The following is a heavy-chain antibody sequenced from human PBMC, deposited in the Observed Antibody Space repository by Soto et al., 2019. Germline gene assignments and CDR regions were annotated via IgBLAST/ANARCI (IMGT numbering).Heavy chain of an antibody. Sequence: ASVKVSCKASGGTFSSYAISWVRQAPGQGLEWMGGIIPIFGTANYAQKFQGRVTITADESTSTAYMELSSLRSEDTAVYYCARDLEYNWNSRLDPYGMDVWGQGTTVTVSS. CDR1: GGTFSSYA. CDR2: IIPIFGTA. D-gene: IGHD1-7*01. CDR3: ARDLEYNWNSRLDPYGMDV. J-gene: IGHJ6*02. V-gene: IGHV1-69*13.